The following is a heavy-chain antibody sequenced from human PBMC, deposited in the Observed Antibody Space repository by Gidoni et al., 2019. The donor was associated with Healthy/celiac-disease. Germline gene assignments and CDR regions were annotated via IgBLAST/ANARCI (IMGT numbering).Heavy chain of an antibody. CDR1: GFTFSSYG. V-gene: IGHV3-33*01. CDR2: IWYDGSNK. CDR3: ARRNRYDSSGYYYLWFDP. D-gene: IGHD3-22*01. J-gene: IGHJ5*02. Sequence: QVQLVESGGGVVQPGRSLRLSCAASGFTFSSYGMHWVRQAPGKGLEWVAVIWYDGSNKYYADSVKGRFTISRDNSKNTLYLQMNSLRAEDTAVYYCARRNRYDSSGYYYLWFDPWGQGTLVTVSS.